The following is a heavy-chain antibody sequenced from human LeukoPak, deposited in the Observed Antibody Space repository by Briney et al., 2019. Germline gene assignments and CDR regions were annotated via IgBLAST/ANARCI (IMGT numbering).Heavy chain of an antibody. V-gene: IGHV1-46*01. D-gene: IGHD1-26*01. J-gene: IGHJ3*02. CDR2: INPSGGST. Sequence: ASVKVSCKASGYTFTSYYMHWVRQAPGQGLEWMGIINPSGGSTSYAQKFQGRVTMTRDTSTSTVYMELSSLRSEDTAVYYCARGVEWGIHIDAFDIWGQGTMVTVSS. CDR3: ARGVEWGIHIDAFDI. CDR1: GYTFTSYY.